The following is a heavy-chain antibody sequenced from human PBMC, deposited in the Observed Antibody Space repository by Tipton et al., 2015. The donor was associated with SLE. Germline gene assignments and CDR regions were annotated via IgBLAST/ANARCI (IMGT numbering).Heavy chain of an antibody. D-gene: IGHD5-24*01. Sequence: TLSLTCAVYGGSISSYYWSWIRQPPGKGLEWIGYIYYSGSTNYNPSLKSRVTISVDTSKTQFSLTLSSVTAADTAVYYCARRGDGYTIFDYWGQGTLVTVSS. J-gene: IGHJ4*02. CDR2: IYYSGST. CDR1: GGSISSYY. V-gene: IGHV4-59*08. CDR3: ARRGDGYTIFDY.